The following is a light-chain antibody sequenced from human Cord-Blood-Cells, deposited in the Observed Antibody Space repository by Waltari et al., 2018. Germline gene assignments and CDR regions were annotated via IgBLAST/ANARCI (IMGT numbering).Light chain of an antibody. CDR3: QQSYSTLRELT. V-gene: IGKV1-39*01. Sequence: DIKMTQSPSSLSASVGDRVTITCRASQSISSYLNWYQQKPGKAPKLLIYAASSLQSGVPSRFSGSGSGTDFTLTISSLQPEDFATYYCQQSYSTLRELTFGGGTKVEIK. CDR1: QSISSY. CDR2: AAS. J-gene: IGKJ4*01.